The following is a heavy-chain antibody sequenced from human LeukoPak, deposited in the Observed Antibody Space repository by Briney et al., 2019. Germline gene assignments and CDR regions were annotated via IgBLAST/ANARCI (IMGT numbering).Heavy chain of an antibody. CDR2: INPNSGGT. Sequence: ASVKVSCKASGYTFTGYYMHWVRQAPGQGLEWMGWINPNSGGTNYAQKFQGRVTMTRDTSISTAYMELSRLRSDDTAVYYCARFISGYYYYFDYWGQGTPVTVSS. D-gene: IGHD5-12*01. J-gene: IGHJ4*02. CDR3: ARFISGYYYYFDY. V-gene: IGHV1-2*02. CDR1: GYTFTGYY.